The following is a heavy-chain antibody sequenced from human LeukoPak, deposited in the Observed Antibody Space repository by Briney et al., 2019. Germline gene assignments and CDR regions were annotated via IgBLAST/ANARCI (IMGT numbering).Heavy chain of an antibody. CDR1: GFIFSNYA. V-gene: IGHV3-30*04. J-gene: IGHJ4*02. Sequence: GGSLRLSCAASGFIFSNYAMHWVRQAPGRGLEWVAVISYDGSYKYYADAVKGRFTISRDNSKSTLYLQMNSLRTEDTAVYFCARGAHEWATTNGYFDYWGQGILVTVSS. D-gene: IGHD5-12*01. CDR3: ARGAHEWATTNGYFDY. CDR2: ISYDGSYK.